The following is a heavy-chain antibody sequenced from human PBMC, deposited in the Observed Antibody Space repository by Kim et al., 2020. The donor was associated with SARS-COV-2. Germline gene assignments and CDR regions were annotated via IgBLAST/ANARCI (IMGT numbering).Heavy chain of an antibody. CDR1: GFTFSSYE. V-gene: IGHV3-48*03. J-gene: IGHJ4*02. Sequence: GGSLRLSCAASGFTFSSYEMNWVRQAPGKGLEWVSYISSSNTIYYADSVRGRFSISRDNAKNSLYQQMNNLRAEDTAVYYCARKLDYWGQGTLVTVSS. CDR3: ARKLDY. CDR2: ISSSNTI.